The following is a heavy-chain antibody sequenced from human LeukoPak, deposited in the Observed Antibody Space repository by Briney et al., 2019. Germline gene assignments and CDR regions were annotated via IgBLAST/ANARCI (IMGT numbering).Heavy chain of an antibody. CDR2: ISAYNGNT. V-gene: IGHV1-18*01. Sequence: ASVKVSCKASGYTFTSYGISWVRQAPGQGLEWMGWISAYNGNTNYAQKLQGRVTMTTDTSTSTAYMELRSLRSEDTAVYYCARVSSDASGYYYYYMDVWGKGTTVTVSS. CDR3: ARVSSDASGYYYYYMDV. CDR1: GYTFTSYG. J-gene: IGHJ6*03. D-gene: IGHD3-3*01.